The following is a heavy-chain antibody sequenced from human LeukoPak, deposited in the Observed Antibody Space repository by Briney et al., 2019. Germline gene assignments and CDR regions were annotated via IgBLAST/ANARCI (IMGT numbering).Heavy chain of an antibody. CDR1: GFTFSSYG. D-gene: IGHD6-13*01. V-gene: IGHV3-33*01. Sequence: PGRSLRLSCAASGFTFSSYGMHWVRQAPGKGLEWVAVIWYDGSNKYYADSVKGRFTISRDNSKNTLYLQMNSLRAEDTAVYYCARALLVPPAYYYYYGMDVWGQGTTVTVSS. J-gene: IGHJ6*02. CDR3: ARALLVPPAYYYYYGMDV. CDR2: IWYDGSNK.